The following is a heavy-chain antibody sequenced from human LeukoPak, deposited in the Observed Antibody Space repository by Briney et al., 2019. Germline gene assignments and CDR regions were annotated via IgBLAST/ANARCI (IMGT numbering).Heavy chain of an antibody. D-gene: IGHD2-15*01. Sequence: SVQVSCKASGGTFSSYAISGVRQAPGQGLEWMGRIIPIFGTANYAQKFQGRVTITTDESTSTAYMELSSLRSEDTAVYYCARAWDIVVVVAAPDEDYYYYYMDVWGRGTTVTVSS. CDR1: GGTFSSYA. CDR3: ARAWDIVVVVAAPDEDYYYYYMDV. V-gene: IGHV1-69*05. J-gene: IGHJ6*03. CDR2: IIPIFGTA.